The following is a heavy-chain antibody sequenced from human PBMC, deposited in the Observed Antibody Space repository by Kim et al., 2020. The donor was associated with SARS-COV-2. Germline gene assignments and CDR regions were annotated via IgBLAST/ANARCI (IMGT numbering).Heavy chain of an antibody. CDR2: INGGNGNT. J-gene: IGHJ5*02. Sequence: ASVKVSCKASGYTFETFSLYWVRQAPGQRFEWMGWINGGNGNTRYSQNFQGRLTITRDTSATTAYMGLSGLTSKDTAVYFCAREGSGSYNWFDPWGQGTLVTVSS. D-gene: IGHD3-10*01. V-gene: IGHV1-3*01. CDR3: AREGSGSYNWFDP. CDR1: GYTFETFS.